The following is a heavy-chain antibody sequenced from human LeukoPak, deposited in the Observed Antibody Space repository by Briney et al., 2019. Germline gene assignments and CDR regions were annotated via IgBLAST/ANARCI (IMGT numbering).Heavy chain of an antibody. CDR3: ARLHGSGSHYNGENWFDP. D-gene: IGHD3-10*01. Sequence: GSLRLSCAASGFNFSSYEINWVRPAPGEGLEWGSYLYSSGSTIYYADSVKGRFTISRDNAKNSLYLQMNSLRAEDTAVYYCARLHGSGSHYNGENWFDPWGQGTLVTVSS. J-gene: IGHJ5*02. CDR1: GFNFSSYE. CDR2: LYSSGSTI. V-gene: IGHV3-48*03.